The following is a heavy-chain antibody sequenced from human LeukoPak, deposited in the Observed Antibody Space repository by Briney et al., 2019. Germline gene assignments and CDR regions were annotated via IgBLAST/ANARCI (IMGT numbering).Heavy chain of an antibody. CDR3: ARGAIGSGSYYNDYYYYGMDV. D-gene: IGHD3-10*01. Sequence: SETLSLTCTVSGGSISSSSYYWGWIRQPPGKGLEWIGSIYYSGSTYYNPSLKSRVTISVDTSKNQFSLKLSSVTAADTAVYYCARGAIGSGSYYNDYYYYGMDVWGQGTTVTVSS. CDR2: IYYSGST. CDR1: GGSISSSSYY. J-gene: IGHJ6*02. V-gene: IGHV4-39*07.